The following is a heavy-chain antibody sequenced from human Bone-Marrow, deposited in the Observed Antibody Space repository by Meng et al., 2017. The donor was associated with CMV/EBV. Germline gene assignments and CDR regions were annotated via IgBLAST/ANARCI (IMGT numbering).Heavy chain of an antibody. CDR2: IYSSGSST. Sequence: GGSLRLSCAASGFTFSSYSMSWVRQAPGKGLEWVSVIYSSGSSTSYADSVKGRFTISRDNSKNTLFLQMNSLRAGDTAVYYCAKDTRTRGVALRPTGYGMDVWGQGTTVTVSS. V-gene: IGHV3-23*03. D-gene: IGHD6-6*01. CDR1: GFTFSSYS. CDR3: AKDTRTRGVALRPTGYGMDV. J-gene: IGHJ6*02.